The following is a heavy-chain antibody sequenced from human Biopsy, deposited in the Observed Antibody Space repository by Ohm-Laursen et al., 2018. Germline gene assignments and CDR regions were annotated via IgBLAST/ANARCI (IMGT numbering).Heavy chain of an antibody. J-gene: IGHJ4*02. D-gene: IGHD3-3*01. CDR3: ARFQEGTIEVY. V-gene: IGHV4-39*01. CDR1: GVSISSGPYY. Sequence: GTLSLTCTVSGVSISSGPYYWGWIRQPPGKGLEWIGHIFYSGTTSYNPSHKSRITISVDTSKTQFSLRLSSVTAADTAVYYCARFQEGTIEVYWGQGTLVTVSS. CDR2: IFYSGTT.